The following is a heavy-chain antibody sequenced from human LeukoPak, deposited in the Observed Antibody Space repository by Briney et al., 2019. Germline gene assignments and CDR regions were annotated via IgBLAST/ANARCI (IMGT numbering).Heavy chain of an antibody. D-gene: IGHD2-2*01. CDR1: GHSISSSNW. J-gene: IGHJ5*02. CDR3: ASVVPAASMAFDP. Sequence: SETLSLTCAVSGHSISSSNWWGWIRRPPGKGMEWIGYIYYSGSTYYNPSLKSRVTMSVDTSKNQFSLKLSSVTAVDTGVYYCASVVPAASMAFDPWGQGTLVTVSS. CDR2: IYYSGST. V-gene: IGHV4-28*01.